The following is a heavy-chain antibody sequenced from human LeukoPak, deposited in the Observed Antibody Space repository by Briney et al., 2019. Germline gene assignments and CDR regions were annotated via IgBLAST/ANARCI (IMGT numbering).Heavy chain of an antibody. D-gene: IGHD3-22*01. Sequence: SETLSLTCAVYGGSFSGYYWSWIRQPPGKGLEWIGEINHSGSTNYNPSLKSQVTISVDTSKNQFSLKLSSVTAADTAVYYCARASTSSGYYYRVRLSFDYWGQRTLVTVSS. J-gene: IGHJ4*02. CDR2: INHSGST. V-gene: IGHV4-34*01. CDR3: ARASTSSGYYYRVRLSFDY. CDR1: GGSFSGYY.